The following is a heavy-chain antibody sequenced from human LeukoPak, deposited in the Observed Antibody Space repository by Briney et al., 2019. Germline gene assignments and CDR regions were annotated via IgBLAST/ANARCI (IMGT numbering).Heavy chain of an antibody. CDR1: GGTFSSYA. Sequence: SVKVSCKASGGTFSSYAISWVRQGPGQGLEWMGGIIPIFGTANYAQKFQGRVTITADKSTSTAYMELSSLRSEDTAVYYCARDSYDILTGYYPAPFDYWGQGTLVTVSS. V-gene: IGHV1-69*06. J-gene: IGHJ4*02. CDR2: IIPIFGTA. CDR3: ARDSYDILTGYYPAPFDY. D-gene: IGHD3-9*01.